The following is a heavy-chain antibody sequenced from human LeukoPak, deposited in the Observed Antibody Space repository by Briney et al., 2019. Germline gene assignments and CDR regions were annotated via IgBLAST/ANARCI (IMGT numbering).Heavy chain of an antibody. J-gene: IGHJ5*02. D-gene: IGHD1-1*01. V-gene: IGHV4-34*01. CDR2: INHSGST. Sequence: PSETLSLTCAVYGGSFSGYYWSWIRQPPGKGLEWIGEINHSGSTNYNPSLKSRVTISVDTSKNQFSLKLSSVTAADTAVYYCARASGTAFDPWGQGTLVTVSS. CDR3: ARASGTAFDP. CDR1: GGSFSGYY.